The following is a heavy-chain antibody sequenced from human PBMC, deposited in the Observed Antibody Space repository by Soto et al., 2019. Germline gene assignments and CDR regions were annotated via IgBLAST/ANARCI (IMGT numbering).Heavy chain of an antibody. D-gene: IGHD2-2*01. J-gene: IGHJ6*02. CDR3: AKDVTAGPSYYYYYGMDV. CDR1: GFTFSSYW. V-gene: IGHV3-7*01. Sequence: PGGSLRLSCAASGFTFSSYWMSWVRQAPGKGLEWVANIKQDGSEKYYVDSVKGRFTISRDNAKNSLYLQMNSLRAEDTAVYYCAKDVTAGPSYYYYYGMDVWGQGTTVTVSS. CDR2: IKQDGSEK.